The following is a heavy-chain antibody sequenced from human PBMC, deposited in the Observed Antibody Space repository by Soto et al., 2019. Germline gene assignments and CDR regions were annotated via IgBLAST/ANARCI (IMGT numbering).Heavy chain of an antibody. V-gene: IGHV4-39*01. CDR3: AAHDSGGYYAEY. J-gene: IGHJ4*02. CDR2: IHYSGST. CDR1: GDSVTISDYD. D-gene: IGHD3-22*01. Sequence: QLQLQESGPGLVKPSETLSLTCTVSGDSVTISDYDWGWIRQPPGKGLEWIGSIHYSGSTYYTPCLKSRVTISGDTSKKQFSLKLTSVTAADAAVYYCAAHDSGGYYAEYWGQGTLVTVSA.